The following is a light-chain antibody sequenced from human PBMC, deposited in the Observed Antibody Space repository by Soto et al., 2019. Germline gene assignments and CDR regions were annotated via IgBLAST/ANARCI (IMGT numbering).Light chain of an antibody. J-gene: IGLJ1*01. V-gene: IGLV2-14*01. CDR1: SSVVGGYNY. Sequence: QSVLTQPASVSGSPGQSITISCTGTSSVVGGYNYVSWSQQHPGKAPQLMIYEVSNRPSGISNRFSGSKSGNTASLTISGLQAEDEADYSCSSYTSSSTDVFGTGTKVTVL. CDR2: EVS. CDR3: SSYTSSSTDV.